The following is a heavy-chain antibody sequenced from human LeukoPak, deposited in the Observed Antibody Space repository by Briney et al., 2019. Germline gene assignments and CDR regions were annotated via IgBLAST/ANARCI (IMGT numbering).Heavy chain of an antibody. Sequence: GGSLRLSCAASGFTSSDYYMSWIRQAPGKGLEWVSYISSSGSTKYYADSVKGRFTISRDDAKNSLYLQMISLRAEDTAVYYCARVLYSYGRGVGYWGQGTLATVSS. CDR2: ISSSGSTK. CDR1: GFTSSDYY. V-gene: IGHV3-11*01. J-gene: IGHJ4*02. CDR3: ARVLYSYGRGVGY. D-gene: IGHD5-18*01.